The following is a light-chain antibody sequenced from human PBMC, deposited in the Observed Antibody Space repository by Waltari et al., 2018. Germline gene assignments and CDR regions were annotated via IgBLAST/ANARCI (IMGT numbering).Light chain of an antibody. CDR2: VAS. CDR3: QQYDNWLGT. V-gene: IGKV3-15*01. CDR1: RSIRSN. J-gene: IGKJ1*01. Sequence: EIVMTQPPATLSVFPGERATLSCRASRSIRSNLAWYQHKPGQAPRLLINVASTRATGIPARFSGSESETEFTLTISSLQSEDFAVYFCQQYDNWLGTFGQGTKVEIK.